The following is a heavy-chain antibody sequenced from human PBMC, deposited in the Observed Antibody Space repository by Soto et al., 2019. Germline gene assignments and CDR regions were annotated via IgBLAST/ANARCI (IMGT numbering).Heavy chain of an antibody. Sequence: EVQLVESGGGLVQPGRSLRLSCAASGFMFDNYAMHWVRQAPGKGLEWVSGISWNSGTIGYADSVKGRFTISRDNAKNSLYLQMNSLRAEDTAVYYCAKSTGGTANGMDVWGQGTTVTVSS. D-gene: IGHD2-8*02. V-gene: IGHV3-9*01. J-gene: IGHJ6*02. CDR3: AKSTGGTANGMDV. CDR2: ISWNSGTI. CDR1: GFMFDNYA.